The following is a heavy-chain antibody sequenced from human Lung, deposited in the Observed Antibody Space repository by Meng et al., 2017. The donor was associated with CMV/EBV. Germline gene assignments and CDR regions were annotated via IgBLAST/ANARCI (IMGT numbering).Heavy chain of an antibody. D-gene: IGHD3-10*01. CDR3: AKDSSHGSGTIY. V-gene: IGHV3-30*02. CDR1: GFTFSSYG. J-gene: IGHJ4*02. CDR2: IRYDGSNK. Sequence: GGSLRLXXAATGFTFSSYGMHWVRQAPGKGLEWVAFIRYDGSNKYYADSVKGRFTISRDNSKNTLYLQMNSLRAEDTAVYYCAKDSSHGSGTIYWGRERWSPSPQ.